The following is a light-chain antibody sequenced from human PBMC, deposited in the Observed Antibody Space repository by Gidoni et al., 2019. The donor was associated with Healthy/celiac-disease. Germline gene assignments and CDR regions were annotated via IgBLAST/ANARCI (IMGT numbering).Light chain of an antibody. V-gene: IGKV1-39*01. CDR2: AAS. Sequence: DIQMTQSPSSLSASVGDRVTITCRASQSISSYLNWYQQKPGKAPKLLIYAASSLQSGVPSRFSGSGSGTDFTLTISSLQPEDFATYYCQQSHSTPPAFGGXTKVEIK. CDR1: QSISSY. CDR3: QQSHSTPPA. J-gene: IGKJ4*01.